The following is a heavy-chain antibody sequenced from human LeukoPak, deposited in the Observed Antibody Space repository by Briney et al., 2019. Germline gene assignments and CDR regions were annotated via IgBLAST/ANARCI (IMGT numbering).Heavy chain of an antibody. CDR3: AKQGGVYSGSWIDY. J-gene: IGHJ4*02. D-gene: IGHD6-13*01. V-gene: IGHV4-59*08. CDR2: VYSSGST. CDR1: GGSISNSY. Sequence: SETLSLTCTVSGGSISNSYWTWIRQPPGKGLEWIGNVYSSGSTNYNPSLMSRITISVDTSKNQFSLKLSSVTAADTAVCYCAKQGGVYSGSWIDYWGQGALVTVSS.